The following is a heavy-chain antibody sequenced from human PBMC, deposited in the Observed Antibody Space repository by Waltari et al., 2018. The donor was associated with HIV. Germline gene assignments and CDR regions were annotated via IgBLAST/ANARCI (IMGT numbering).Heavy chain of an antibody. Sequence: EVQLMESGGGLVKSGGSLSLSCAASGFTFTNYWMSWVRQTPGEGLEGVADRKDDGSEKYYMGYVKGRFTISRDNAKNSMFLQMNSLRAEDTAVYYCARIGTFPHNYAIDFWGQGTTVTVSS. CDR1: GFTFTNYW. J-gene: IGHJ6*02. CDR3: ARIGTFPHNYAIDF. D-gene: IGHD1-26*01. CDR2: RKDDGSEK. V-gene: IGHV3-7*01.